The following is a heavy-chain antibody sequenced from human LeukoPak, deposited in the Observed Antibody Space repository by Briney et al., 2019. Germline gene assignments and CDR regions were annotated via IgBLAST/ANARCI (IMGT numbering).Heavy chain of an antibody. CDR3: AREWFKNGRGDYFDY. D-gene: IGHD3-10*01. CDR1: GFTFSAHW. CDR2: TNSDETIT. J-gene: IGHJ4*02. Sequence: AGGSLRLSCAVSGFTFSAHWMHWVRQAPGKGLVWVSRTNSDETITTYADSVKGRFTISRDNAKNTLYLQMNSLRAEDTAVYYCAREWFKNGRGDYFDYWGQGTLVTVSS. V-gene: IGHV3-74*01.